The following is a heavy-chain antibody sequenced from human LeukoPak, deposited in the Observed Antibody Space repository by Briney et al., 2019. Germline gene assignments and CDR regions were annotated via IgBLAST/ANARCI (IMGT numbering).Heavy chain of an antibody. V-gene: IGHV4-34*01. J-gene: IGHJ5*02. CDR2: INHSGST. CDR3: ARGRDRQARPVSP. CDR1: GFTFSDYY. Sequence: GSLRLSCAASGFTFSDYYMSWIRQPPGKGLEWIGEINHSGSTNYNPSLKSRVTISVDTSKNQFSLKLSSVTAADTAVYYCARGRDRQARPVSPWGQGTLVTVSS. D-gene: IGHD6-6*01.